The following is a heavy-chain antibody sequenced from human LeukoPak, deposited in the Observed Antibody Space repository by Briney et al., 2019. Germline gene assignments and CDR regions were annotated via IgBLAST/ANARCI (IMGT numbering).Heavy chain of an antibody. CDR1: GYSFTKYF. J-gene: IGHJ6*02. CDR2: INPSGGSP. V-gene: IGHV1-46*01. D-gene: IGHD3-10*01. CDR3: ARVVRGMGNYYGMDV. Sequence: ASVKVSCKASGYSFTKYFMHWVRQAPGQGLEWMGIINPSGGSPTYAQKFQGRVTMTRDTSISTAYMELSSLTSDDTAVYYCARVVRGMGNYYGMDVWGQGTTVTVSS.